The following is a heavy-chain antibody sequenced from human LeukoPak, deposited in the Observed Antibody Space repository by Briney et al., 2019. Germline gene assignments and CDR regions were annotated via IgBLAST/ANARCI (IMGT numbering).Heavy chain of an antibody. CDR2: INSDGSST. V-gene: IGHV3-74*01. CDR3: ARALADYYGSGSYSNWFDP. D-gene: IGHD3-10*01. Sequence: PGGSLWLSCAPPRVTFSSYWMHWVPHAPGKGLVWVSRINSDGSSTSYADSVKGRFTISRDNAKNTLYLQMNSLRAEDTAVYYCARALADYYGSGSYSNWFDPWGQGTLVTVSS. J-gene: IGHJ5*02. CDR1: RVTFSSYW.